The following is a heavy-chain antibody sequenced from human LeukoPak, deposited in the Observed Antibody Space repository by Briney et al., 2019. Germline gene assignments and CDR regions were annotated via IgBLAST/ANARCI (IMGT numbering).Heavy chain of an antibody. J-gene: IGHJ3*02. D-gene: IGHD3-9*01. CDR2: IYYSGST. V-gene: IGHV4-59*12. CDR3: ARERPSTPDILTVRDAFDI. Sequence: SETLSLTCTVSGGSISSYYWSWIRQPPGKGLEWIGYIYYSGSTNYNPSLKSRVTMSVDTSKNQFSLKLSSVTAADTAVYYCARERPSTPDILTVRDAFDIWGQGTMVTVSS. CDR1: GGSISSYY.